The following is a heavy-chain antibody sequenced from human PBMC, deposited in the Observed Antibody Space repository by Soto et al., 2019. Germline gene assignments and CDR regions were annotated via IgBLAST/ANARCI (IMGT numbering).Heavy chain of an antibody. CDR3: AKAESLWFGELLGYYYGMDV. Sequence: HPGGSLRLSCAASGFTFSSYGMHWVRQAPGKGLEWVAVISYDGSNKYYADSVKGRFTISRDNSKNTLYLQMNSLRAEDTAVYYCAKAESLWFGELLGYYYGMDVWGQGTTVTVSS. D-gene: IGHD3-10*01. CDR1: GFTFSSYG. V-gene: IGHV3-30*18. CDR2: ISYDGSNK. J-gene: IGHJ6*02.